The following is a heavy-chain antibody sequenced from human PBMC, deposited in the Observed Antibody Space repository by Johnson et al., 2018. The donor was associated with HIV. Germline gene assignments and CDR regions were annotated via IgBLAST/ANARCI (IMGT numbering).Heavy chain of an antibody. CDR1: GFTFSSYA. D-gene: IGHD3-22*01. J-gene: IGHJ3*02. Sequence: QVQLVESGGGVVQPGRSLRLSCAASGFTFSSYAMHWVRQAPGKGLAWVAVISYDGSNKYYADSVKGRFTISRDNSKNTLYLQMNSLRAEDTAVYYCARPITMIVVVTHDAFDIWGQGTMVTVSS. V-gene: IGHV3-30*04. CDR2: ISYDGSNK. CDR3: ARPITMIVVVTHDAFDI.